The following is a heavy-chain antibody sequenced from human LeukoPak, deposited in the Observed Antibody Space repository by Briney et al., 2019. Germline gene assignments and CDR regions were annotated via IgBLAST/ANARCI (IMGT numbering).Heavy chain of an antibody. CDR2: ISGSGGST. V-gene: IGHV3-23*01. CDR1: GFTFSSYA. Sequence: GGSLRLSCAASGFTFSSYAMSWVRQAPGKGLQWVSGISGSGGSTYYADSVKGRFTISRDNSKNTLYLQVDSLGAEDTALYYRAKDLTRYTVTTYHFDYWGQGTLVTVSS. CDR3: AKDLTRYTVTTYHFDY. J-gene: IGHJ4*02. D-gene: IGHD4-17*01.